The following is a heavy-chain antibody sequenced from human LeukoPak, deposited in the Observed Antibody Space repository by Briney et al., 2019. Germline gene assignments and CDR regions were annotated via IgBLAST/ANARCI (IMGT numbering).Heavy chain of an antibody. J-gene: IGHJ4*02. CDR1: GGSFSGYY. CDR3: ARGGDVVVVTAILNYFDY. CDR2: INHSGST. Sequence: PSETLSLTCAVYGGSFSGYYWSWIRQPPGKGLEWIGEINHSGSTNYNPSLKSRVTISVDTSKNQFSLKLSSVTAADTAVYYCARGGDVVVVTAILNYFDYWGQGTLVTVSS. D-gene: IGHD2-21*02. V-gene: IGHV4-34*01.